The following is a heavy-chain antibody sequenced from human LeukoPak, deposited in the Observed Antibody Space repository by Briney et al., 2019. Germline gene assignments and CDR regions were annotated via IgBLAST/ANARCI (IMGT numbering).Heavy chain of an antibody. CDR1: GFIFSSYS. Sequence: GGSLRLSCTASGFIFSSYSMNWVRQAPGKGLEWVSYISSSGTTIYYADSVKGRFTVSRDNAKNSLFLQMNSLRADDTAVYYCAREPYYGMDVWGQGTTVTVSS. V-gene: IGHV3-48*01. CDR3: AREPYYGMDV. CDR2: ISSSGTTI. J-gene: IGHJ6*02.